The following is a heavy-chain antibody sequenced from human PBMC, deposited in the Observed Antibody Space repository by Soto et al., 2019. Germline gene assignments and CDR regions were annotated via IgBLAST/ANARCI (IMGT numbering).Heavy chain of an antibody. V-gene: IGHV4-4*02. CDR1: GGSISSNNW. CDR3: ARRTDYYASSGTFDY. Sequence: QVQLQESGPGLVKPSGTLSLTCAVSGGSISSNNWWSWVRQPPGKGLEWIGEIYHIGSTNYNPSLERPVTILVDKSKNPSSLNLSSVTAADTAVYYCARRTDYYASSGTFDYWGQGTLVTVSS. CDR2: IYHIGST. D-gene: IGHD3-22*01. J-gene: IGHJ4*02.